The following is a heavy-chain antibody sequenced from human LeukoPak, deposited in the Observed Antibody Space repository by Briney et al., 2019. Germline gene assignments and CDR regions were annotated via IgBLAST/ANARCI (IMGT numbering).Heavy chain of an antibody. CDR1: GGSISSSSYY. D-gene: IGHD3-22*01. CDR3: ARLDDSRGYVQY. CDR2: IYYSGST. V-gene: IGHV4-39*01. Sequence: SETLSLTCTVSGGSISSSSYYWGWIRQPPGKGLEWIGSIYYSGSTYYNPSLKSRVTISVDTSKNQFSLKLSSVTAADTAVYYCARLDDSRGYVQYWGQGTLVTVSS. J-gene: IGHJ4*02.